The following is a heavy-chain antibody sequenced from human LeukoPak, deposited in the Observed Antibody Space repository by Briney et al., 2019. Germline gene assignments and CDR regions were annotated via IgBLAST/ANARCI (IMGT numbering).Heavy chain of an antibody. Sequence: ASVKVSCTASGYTFTSYGISWVRQAPGQGLEWMGWISAYNGNTNYAQKLQGRVTMTTDTSTSTAYMELRSLRSDDTAVYYCARVGPDTAMVMPDYWGQGTLVTVSS. D-gene: IGHD5-18*01. CDR3: ARVGPDTAMVMPDY. V-gene: IGHV1-18*01. CDR1: GYTFTSYG. J-gene: IGHJ4*02. CDR2: ISAYNGNT.